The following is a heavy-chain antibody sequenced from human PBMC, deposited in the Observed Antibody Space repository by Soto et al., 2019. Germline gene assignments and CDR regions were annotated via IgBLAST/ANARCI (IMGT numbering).Heavy chain of an antibody. Sequence: GEALQRSDKTSGGSFSSYWRAWVRQHTGKGLEWMGIINPSDSNTRYSPSFQGQVTLSTDKSTTTAFLQWSSLKASDTAMYYCVRPQRDSSDSRRIDYWGHRKPVTIS. J-gene: IGHJ4*01. CDR2: INPSDSNT. CDR3: VRPQRDSSDSRRIDY. CDR1: GGSFSSYW. D-gene: IGHD3-22*01. V-gene: IGHV5-51*01.